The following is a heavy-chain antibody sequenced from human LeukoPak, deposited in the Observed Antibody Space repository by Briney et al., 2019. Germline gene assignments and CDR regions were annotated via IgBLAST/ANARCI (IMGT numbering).Heavy chain of an antibody. D-gene: IGHD6-19*01. J-gene: IGHJ4*02. CDR1: GFTFDDYA. CDR3: AREEYSSGWFGY. V-gene: IGHV3-9*01. CDR2: ISWNSGSI. Sequence: PGRSLRLSCAASGFTFDDYAMHWVRQAPGKGLEWVSGISWNSGSIGYADSVKGRFTISRDNAKNSLYLQMNSLRAEDTAVYYCAREEYSSGWFGYWGQGTLVTVSS.